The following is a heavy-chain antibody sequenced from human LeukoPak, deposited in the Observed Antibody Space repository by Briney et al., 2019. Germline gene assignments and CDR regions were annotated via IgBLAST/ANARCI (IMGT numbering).Heavy chain of an antibody. V-gene: IGHV4-38-2*02. Sequence: PETLSLTCTVSRYSISSGYYWAWIRQSPGKGLEWIGSFYHVGSTYYNPSLRSRVIDSVDTTKSHFSLRRAPVPAAEPAVYYFPRDLASCAGGCYTAGFDYGGQGTLITVSS. D-gene: IGHD2-21*02. CDR1: RYSISSGYY. CDR2: FYHVGST. CDR3: PRDLASCAGGCYTAGFDY. J-gene: IGHJ4*02.